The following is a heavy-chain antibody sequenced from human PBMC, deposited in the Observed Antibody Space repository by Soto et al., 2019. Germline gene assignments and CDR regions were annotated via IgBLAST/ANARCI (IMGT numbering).Heavy chain of an antibody. Sequence: EVQLVESGGGLVQPGGSLRLSCAASGFTVSSNYMSWVRQAPGKGLEWVSVIYSGGSTYYADSVKGRFTISRDNSKHTLYLQMNSLRAEDTAVYYCARAPFYYYGMDVWGQGTTVTVSS. CDR3: ARAPFYYYGMDV. CDR1: GFTVSSNY. CDR2: IYSGGST. J-gene: IGHJ6*02. V-gene: IGHV3-66*01.